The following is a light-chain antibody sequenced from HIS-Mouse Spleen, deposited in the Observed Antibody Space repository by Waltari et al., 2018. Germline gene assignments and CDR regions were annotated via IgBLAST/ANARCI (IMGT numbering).Light chain of an antibody. CDR1: ALPKKY. J-gene: IGLJ2*01. V-gene: IGLV3-10*01. CDR3: YSTDSSGNHRV. CDR2: EDR. Sequence: SYELTQPPSVSVSPGQTARITCSGDALPKKYAYWYQRKSGQAPVLVIYEDRKRPPGIPERFSGSSSGTMATLTISGAQVEDEADYYCYSTDSSGNHRVFGGGTKLTVL.